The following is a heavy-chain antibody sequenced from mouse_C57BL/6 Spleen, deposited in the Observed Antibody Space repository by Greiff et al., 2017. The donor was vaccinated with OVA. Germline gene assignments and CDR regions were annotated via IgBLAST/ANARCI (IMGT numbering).Heavy chain of an antibody. CDR1: GYTFTDYY. J-gene: IGHJ4*01. CDR2: IYPGSGNT. V-gene: IGHV1-76*01. Sequence: QVQLQQSGAELVRPGASVKLSCKASGYTFTDYYINWVKQRPGQGLEWIARIYPGSGNTYYNEKFKGKATLTAEKSSSTAYMQLSSLTSEDSAVYFCARDYYSNPYAMDYWGQGTSVTVSS. CDR3: ARDYYSNPYAMDY. D-gene: IGHD2-5*01.